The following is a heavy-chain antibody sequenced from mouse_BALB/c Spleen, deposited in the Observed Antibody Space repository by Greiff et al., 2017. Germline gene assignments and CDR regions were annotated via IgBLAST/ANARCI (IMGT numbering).Heavy chain of an antibody. Sequence: VQLKESGPGLVAPSQSLSITCTVSGFSLTSYGVHWVRQPPGKGLEWLGVIWAGGSTNYNSALMSRLSISKDNSKSQVFLKMNSLQTDDTAMYYCARDGGYYGSSYWYFDVWGAGTTVTVSS. CDR3: ARDGGYYGSSYWYFDV. CDR1: GFSLTSYG. J-gene: IGHJ1*01. D-gene: IGHD1-1*01. CDR2: IWAGGST. V-gene: IGHV2-9*02.